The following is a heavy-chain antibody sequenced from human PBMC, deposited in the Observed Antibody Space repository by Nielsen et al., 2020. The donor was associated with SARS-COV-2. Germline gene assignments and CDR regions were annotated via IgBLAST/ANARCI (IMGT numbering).Heavy chain of an antibody. CDR1: GGSINGYY. J-gene: IGHJ3*01. CDR2: LYSGEKT. CDR3: ARTSSYDSSGAWRGATSDVFDV. V-gene: IGHV4-59*01. D-gene: IGHD3-22*01. Sequence: GSLRLSCTVSGGSINGYYWSWIRQPPGKGLEWIGYLYSGEKTNYNPSLRSRVTLSVDTSKNQFSLKLSSVTAADTAMYFCARTSSYDSSGAWRGATSDVFDVWGQGTLVIVSS.